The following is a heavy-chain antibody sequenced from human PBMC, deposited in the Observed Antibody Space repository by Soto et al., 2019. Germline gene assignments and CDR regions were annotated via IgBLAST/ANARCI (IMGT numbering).Heavy chain of an antibody. J-gene: IGHJ6*02. Sequence: QVQLVQSGAEVKKPGSSMKVSCKASGGTFSSYAISWVRQAPGQGLEWMGGIIPIFGTANYAQKFQGRVTITADESTSTAYMELSSLRSEDTAVYYCARDSFGDGDNIYYYYGMDVWGQGTTVTVSS. V-gene: IGHV1-69*01. D-gene: IGHD3-3*01. CDR3: ARDSFGDGDNIYYYYGMDV. CDR1: GGTFSSYA. CDR2: IIPIFGTA.